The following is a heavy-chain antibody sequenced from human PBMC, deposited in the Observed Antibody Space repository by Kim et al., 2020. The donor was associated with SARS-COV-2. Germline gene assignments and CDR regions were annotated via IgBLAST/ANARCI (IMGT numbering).Heavy chain of an antibody. D-gene: IGHD3-22*01. CDR2: ISWNSGSI. J-gene: IGHJ4*02. CDR3: AKDHFSYSYDSSGYYGIGGGRDY. V-gene: IGHV3-9*01. CDR1: GFTFGDYA. Sequence: GGSLRLSCAASGFTFGDYAMHWVRQAPGKGLEWVSGISWNSGSIGYADSVKGRFTISRDNAKNSLYLQMNSLRAEDTALYYCAKDHFSYSYDSSGYYGIGGGRDYWGQGTLVTVSS.